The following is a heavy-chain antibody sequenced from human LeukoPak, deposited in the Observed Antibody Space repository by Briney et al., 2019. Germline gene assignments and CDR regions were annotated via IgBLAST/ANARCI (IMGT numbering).Heavy chain of an antibody. D-gene: IGHD6-6*01. Sequence: GESLKISFQGSGYTFSNYWIAWVRPMPGKGLEWMGIIYPPDSDTRYSPSFQGQVTISVDKSISTAFLQWSTLKASDTAMYYCTRLYSSSSWGAFDYWGQGTLVTVSS. J-gene: IGHJ4*02. CDR1: GYTFSNYW. V-gene: IGHV5-51*01. CDR2: IYPPDSDT. CDR3: TRLYSSSSWGAFDY.